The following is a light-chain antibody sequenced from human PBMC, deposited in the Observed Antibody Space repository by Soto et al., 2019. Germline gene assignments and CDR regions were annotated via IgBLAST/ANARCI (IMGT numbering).Light chain of an antibody. J-gene: IGKJ4*01. V-gene: IGKV1-5*01. CDR2: HAS. Sequence: IQMTQSPSTLSASVGDRVTITCRASHSVSGWLAWYQQKPGKAPNLLIYHASNLESGVPSRFSGSGSETEFTLSISSLQPEDFATYFCQQIYSAPLTFGGGTKVDI. CDR1: HSVSGW. CDR3: QQIYSAPLT.